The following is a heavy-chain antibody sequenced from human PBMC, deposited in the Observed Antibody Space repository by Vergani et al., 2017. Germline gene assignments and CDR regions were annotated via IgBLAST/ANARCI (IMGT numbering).Heavy chain of an antibody. CDR2: IDHTGRP. J-gene: IGHJ6*03. V-gene: IGHV4-34*01. Sequence: QVQLQQWGGGLLKPSETLSLTCVVNGGSFTSYHWTWIRQSPGEGLEWVGDIDHTGRPDYTPSLKSGLTMSVDKSRNQFPLTLNSVTATDTAIYFCARVNTETNGHLYYYYYMDVWGQGTAVTVS. D-gene: IGHD4-11*01. CDR1: GGSFTSYH. CDR3: ARVNTETNGHLYYYYYMDV.